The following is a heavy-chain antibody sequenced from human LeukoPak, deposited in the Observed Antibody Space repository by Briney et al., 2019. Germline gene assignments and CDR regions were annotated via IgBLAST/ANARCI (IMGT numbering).Heavy chain of an antibody. Sequence: NSSETLSLTCGVSGASISRPYWWYWVRQPPGKGLEWIAEISHSGNTHYNPSLKSRVIISIDKSKNQVFLKLNSVTAADTAIYYCARDGGSDQYYFDNWGQGTLVTVSS. D-gene: IGHD6-19*01. CDR3: ARDGGSDQYYFDN. J-gene: IGHJ4*02. CDR2: ISHSGNT. V-gene: IGHV4-4*02. CDR1: GASISRPYW.